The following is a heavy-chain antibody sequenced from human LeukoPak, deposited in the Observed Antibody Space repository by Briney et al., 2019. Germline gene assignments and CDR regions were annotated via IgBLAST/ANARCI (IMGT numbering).Heavy chain of an antibody. V-gene: IGHV3-7*01. Sequence: GGSLRLSCAASGFSFRSYWMSWVRQAPGKGLEWVANIRQDGNEIYYADSVKGRFTISRDNAKNSLYLQMNSLRAEDTAVYYCARDLLGGSGSPKGGPWGQGTLVTVSS. D-gene: IGHD3-10*01. CDR1: GFSFRSYW. J-gene: IGHJ5*02. CDR3: ARDLLGGSGSPKGGP. CDR2: IRQDGNEI.